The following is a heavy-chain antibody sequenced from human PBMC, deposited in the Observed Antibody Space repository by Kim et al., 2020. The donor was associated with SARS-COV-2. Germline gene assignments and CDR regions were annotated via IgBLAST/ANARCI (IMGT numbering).Heavy chain of an antibody. D-gene: IGHD3-10*01. CDR1: GGSFSGYY. J-gene: IGHJ3*02. V-gene: IGHV4-34*01. Sequence: SETLSLTCAVYGGSFSGYYGSWNRQPPGKGLEWIGEINLSGSTNYNQSLKSRVTISVDTSKNQFSLKLSSVTAADTAVYYCAMRVSYYSTTQHAFDIWGQGTMVTVSS. CDR2: INLSGST. CDR3: AMRVSYYSTTQHAFDI.